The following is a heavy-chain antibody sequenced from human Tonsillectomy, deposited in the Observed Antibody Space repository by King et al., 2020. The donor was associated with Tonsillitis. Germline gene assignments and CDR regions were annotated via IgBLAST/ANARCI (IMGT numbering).Heavy chain of an antibody. D-gene: IGHD3-9*01. CDR1: GFTFSSYG. Sequence: VQLVESGGGVVQPGRSLRLSCAVSGFTFSSYGMHRVRQAPGKGLEWVAVIWYGGSNEYYADSVKGRFTISRDNSKNTLYLQMNSLRAEDTAVYYCARDRDTISDDYYYYYMDVWGKGTTVTVSS. V-gene: IGHV3-33*01. CDR2: IWYGGSNE. CDR3: ARDRDTISDDYYYYYMDV. J-gene: IGHJ6*03.